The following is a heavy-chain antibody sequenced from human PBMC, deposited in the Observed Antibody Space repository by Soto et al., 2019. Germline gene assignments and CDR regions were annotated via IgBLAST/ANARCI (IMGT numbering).Heavy chain of an antibody. CDR1: GYTLTELS. D-gene: IGHD3-22*01. J-gene: IGHJ3*02. V-gene: IGHV1-24*01. CDR3: ATEILLRAYHYHPDAFDI. CDR2: FDPEDGET. Sequence: ASVKVSCKVSGYTLTELSMHWVRQAPGKGLEWMGGFDPEDGETIYAQKFQGRVTMTEDTSTDTAYMELSSLRSEDTAVYYCATEILLRAYHYHPDAFDIWGQGTMVT.